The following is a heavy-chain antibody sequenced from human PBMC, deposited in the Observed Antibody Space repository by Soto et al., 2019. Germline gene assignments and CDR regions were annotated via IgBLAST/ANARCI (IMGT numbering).Heavy chain of an antibody. V-gene: IGHV4-61*01. J-gene: IGHJ4*02. CDR1: GGSVSSGSYY. CDR3: ARVNPPYYYDSSGSDY. D-gene: IGHD3-22*01. CDR2: IYYSGST. Sequence: SETLSLTCTVSGGSVSSGSYYWSWIRQPPGKGLEWIGYIYYSGSTNYNPSLKSRVTISVDTSKNQFSLKLSSVTAADTAVYYCARVNPPYYYDSSGSDYWGQGTLVTVSS.